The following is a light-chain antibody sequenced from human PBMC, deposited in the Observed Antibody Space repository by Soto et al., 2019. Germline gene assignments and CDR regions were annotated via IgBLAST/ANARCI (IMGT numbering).Light chain of an antibody. CDR1: SSDVGGYNY. CDR3: SSYTSSSTYV. Sequence: QSALTQPASVSGSPGQSITISCTGTSSDVGGYNYVSWYQQHPGKAPKLMIYDVSNRPSGVSNRFSGSKSGNTASLTISGLQAEDEADSYRSSYTSSSTYVFGTGTKLTVL. J-gene: IGLJ1*01. V-gene: IGLV2-14*01. CDR2: DVS.